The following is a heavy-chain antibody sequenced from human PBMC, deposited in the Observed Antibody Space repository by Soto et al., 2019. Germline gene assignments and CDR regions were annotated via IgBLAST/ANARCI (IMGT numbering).Heavy chain of an antibody. CDR1: GYTFTSYD. Sequence: QVQLVQSGAEVKKPGASVKVSCKASGYTFTSYDINWVRQATGQGLEWMGWMNPNSGNTGYAQKFRGRVTMNGDTSINAAYMELSRLRSEDPAVYSCARVPGYSTGWGKGTLVTVSA. V-gene: IGHV1-8*01. CDR2: MNPNSGNT. D-gene: IGHD2-8*02. J-gene: IGHJ4*02. CDR3: ARVPGYSTG.